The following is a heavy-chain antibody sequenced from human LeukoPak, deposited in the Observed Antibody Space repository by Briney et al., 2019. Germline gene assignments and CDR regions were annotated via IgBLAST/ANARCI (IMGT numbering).Heavy chain of an antibody. CDR2: IYHSGST. J-gene: IGHJ4*02. V-gene: IGHV4-38-2*02. D-gene: IGHD6-13*01. CDR3: ARDLTGGSSWYQYYFDY. Sequence: SETLSLTYTVSGYSISSGYYWGWIRQPPGKGLEWIGSIYHSGSTYYNPSLKSRVTISVDTSKKQFSLKPNSVTAADTAVYYCARDLTGGSSWYQYYFDYWGQGTLVTVSS. CDR1: GYSISSGYY.